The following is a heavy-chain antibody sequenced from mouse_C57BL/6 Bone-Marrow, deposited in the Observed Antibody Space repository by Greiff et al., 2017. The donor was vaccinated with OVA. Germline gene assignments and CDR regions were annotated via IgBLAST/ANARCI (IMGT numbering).Heavy chain of an antibody. CDR3: AREGAYYYGSSYAWFAY. D-gene: IGHD1-1*01. CDR1: GYTFTGYW. CDR2: ILPGSGST. Sequence: QVQLQQSGAELMKPGASVKLSCKATGYTFTGYWIEWVKQRPGHGLEWIGEILPGSGSTNYNEKFKGKATFTADTSSNTAYMQLSSLTTEDSAIYNCAREGAYYYGSSYAWFAYWGQGTLVTVSA. J-gene: IGHJ3*01. V-gene: IGHV1-9*01.